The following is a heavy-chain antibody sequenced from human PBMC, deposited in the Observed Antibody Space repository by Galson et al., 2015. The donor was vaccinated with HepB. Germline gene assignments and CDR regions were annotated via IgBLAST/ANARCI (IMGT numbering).Heavy chain of an antibody. D-gene: IGHD3-22*01. J-gene: IGHJ4*02. CDR2: IRSEPYGGTT. CDR3: TRVSRNMYFDSSGIFDI. V-gene: IGHV3-49*03. CDR1: GFTFGDYA. Sequence: LRLSCAASGFTFGDYALTWFRQAPGKGLEWVSLIRSEPYGGTTEYAASVKGRFTISRDDSKSIAFLQMNGLRTEDTAVYYCTRVSRNMYFDSSGIFDIWGQGTLVTVSS.